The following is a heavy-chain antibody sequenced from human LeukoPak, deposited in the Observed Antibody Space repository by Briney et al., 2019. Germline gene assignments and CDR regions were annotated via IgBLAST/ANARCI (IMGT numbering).Heavy chain of an antibody. J-gene: IGHJ5*02. CDR2: IYHSGSS. Sequence: TLSLTFTVSGYSLSSGSYWGWIRPPPGKGLEWIGSIYHSGSSYYNPSLKRRVSISGDTSKNQFSLKLSSVTAADTAVYYCARVFVVVPAAATWANWFDPWGQGTLVTVSS. D-gene: IGHD2-2*01. CDR1: GYSLSSGSY. CDR3: ARVFVVVPAAATWANWFDP. V-gene: IGHV4-38-2*02.